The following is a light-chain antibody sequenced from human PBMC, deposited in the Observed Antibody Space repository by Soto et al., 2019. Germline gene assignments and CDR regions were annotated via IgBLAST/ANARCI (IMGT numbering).Light chain of an antibody. CDR3: QQYNNWPL. V-gene: IGKV3-15*01. CDR1: QSVSNN. Sequence: EIVLTQSPGTLSLSPGERATLSCRASQSVSNNYLAWYQQKPGQAPRLLIYGASTRATGIPARFSGSGSGTEFTLTISSLQSEDFAVYYCQQYNNWPLFGPGTKVDTK. CDR2: GAS. J-gene: IGKJ3*01.